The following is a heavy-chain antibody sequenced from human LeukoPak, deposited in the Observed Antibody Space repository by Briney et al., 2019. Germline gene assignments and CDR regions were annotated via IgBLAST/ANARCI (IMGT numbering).Heavy chain of an antibody. CDR3: AKVGSITMIVVVHTFDY. D-gene: IGHD3-22*01. J-gene: IGHJ4*02. V-gene: IGHV3-30*02. CDR1: GFTFSSYG. CDR2: IRYDGSNK. Sequence: PGGSLRLSCAASGFTFSSYGMHWVRQAPGKGLEWVAFIRYDGSNKYYADSVKGRFTISRDNSKNTLYLQMNSLRAEDTAVYYCAKVGSITMIVVVHTFDYWGQGTLVTVSS.